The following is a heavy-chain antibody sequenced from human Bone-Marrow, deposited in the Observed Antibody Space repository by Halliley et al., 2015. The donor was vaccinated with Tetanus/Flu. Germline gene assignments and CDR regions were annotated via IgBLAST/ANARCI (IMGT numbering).Heavy chain of an antibody. V-gene: IGHV3-74*01. J-gene: IGHJ4*02. CDR3: VRGTITTGGVDY. Sequence: LVGVSRINTDGTTTNSADSVKGRFTVSRDNAENTLYLQMNSLRAEDTAVYYCVRGTITTGGVDYWGQGTLVTVSS. D-gene: IGHD1-1*01. CDR2: INTDGTTT.